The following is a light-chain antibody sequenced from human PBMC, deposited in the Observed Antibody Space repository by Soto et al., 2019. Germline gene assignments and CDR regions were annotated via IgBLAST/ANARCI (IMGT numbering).Light chain of an antibody. Sequence: DSEMTRSPSALAXAGLXXVAXXCQASQNINNYLNWYQQKPGRAPKLLIYDASNLEAGVPSRFRGSGSGTDFTFTISRLQPEDIATYYCQQYENLPTFGQGTRLEIK. J-gene: IGKJ5*01. CDR1: QNINNY. CDR2: DAS. CDR3: QQYENLPT. V-gene: IGKV1-33*01.